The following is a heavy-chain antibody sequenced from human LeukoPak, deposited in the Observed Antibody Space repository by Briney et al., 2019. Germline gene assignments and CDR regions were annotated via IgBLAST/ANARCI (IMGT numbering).Heavy chain of an antibody. J-gene: IGHJ4*02. CDR2: ISSSGSTI. V-gene: IGHV3-48*03. D-gene: IGHD3-16*01. CDR3: AKGPPSAVLTLLGY. Sequence: GGSLRLSCAASGFTFSSYEMNWVRQAPGKGLEWVSYISSSGSTIYYADSVKGRFTISRDNAKNSLYLQMNSLRAEDTAVYYCAKGPPSAVLTLLGYWGQGTLVTVSS. CDR1: GFTFSSYE.